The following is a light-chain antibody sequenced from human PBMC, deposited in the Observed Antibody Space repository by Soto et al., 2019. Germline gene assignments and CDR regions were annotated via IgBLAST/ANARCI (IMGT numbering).Light chain of an antibody. CDR1: QSVSSY. Sequence: EVVLTQSPGTLSLSPGERATLSCRASQSVSSYLGWYQQKPGQAPRLLIYNASNRATGIPARFSGSGSGTDFTLTISSLEPEDFAVYYCQQRGSWPPLTFGGGTKVDIK. CDR2: NAS. J-gene: IGKJ4*01. CDR3: QQRGSWPPLT. V-gene: IGKV3-11*01.